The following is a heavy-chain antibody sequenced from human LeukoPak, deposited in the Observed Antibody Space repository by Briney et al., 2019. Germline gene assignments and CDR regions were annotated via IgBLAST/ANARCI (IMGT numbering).Heavy chain of an antibody. J-gene: IGHJ4*02. CDR3: GREGPEYCGGHCLACY. D-gene: IGHD2-21*02. V-gene: IGHV3-30*04. Sequence: GRSLRLSCAASGFTFSSYAMHWVRQAPGKGLEWVAVISYDGSNKYYADSVKGRFTISRDNSKNTLYLQMNSLRAEDTAVYYCGREGPEYCGGHCLACYWGKETLVSVSS. CDR2: ISYDGSNK. CDR1: GFTFSSYA.